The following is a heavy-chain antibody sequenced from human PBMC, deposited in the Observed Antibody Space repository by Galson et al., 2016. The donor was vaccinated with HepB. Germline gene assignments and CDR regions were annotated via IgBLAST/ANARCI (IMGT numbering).Heavy chain of an antibody. CDR2: AYHSGST. V-gene: IGHV4-4*02. Sequence: SETLSLTCTVSGDSMTSNWWSWVRQPPGQALDWIGEAYHSGSTHYNPSLNNRVTLSIDTSNNQLSLGLNFVTAADTAICYCARHVAVPGTRSFDSWGQGTLVTVSS. CDR3: ARHVAVPGTRSFDS. J-gene: IGHJ4*02. D-gene: IGHD6-19*01. CDR1: GDSMTSNW.